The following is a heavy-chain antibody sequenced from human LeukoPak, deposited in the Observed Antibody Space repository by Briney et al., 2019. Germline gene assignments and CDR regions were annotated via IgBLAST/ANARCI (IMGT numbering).Heavy chain of an antibody. CDR1: GGTFSSYA. Sequence: ASVKVSCKASGGTFSSYAISWVRQAPGQGLEWMGGITPIFGTANYAQKFQGRVTITADESTSTAYMELSSLRSEDTAVYYCARDKRRGDYYYGMDVWGQGTTVTVSS. CDR3: ARDKRRGDYYYGMDV. CDR2: ITPIFGTA. D-gene: IGHD6-25*01. V-gene: IGHV1-69*13. J-gene: IGHJ6*02.